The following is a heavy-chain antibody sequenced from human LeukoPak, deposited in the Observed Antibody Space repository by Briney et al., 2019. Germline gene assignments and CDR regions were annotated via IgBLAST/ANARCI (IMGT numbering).Heavy chain of an antibody. J-gene: IGHJ4*02. D-gene: IGHD5-12*01. CDR1: GGTFSSYA. CDR2: INPNSGGT. CDR3: ARDLGDHSSGYDYNTYFDY. V-gene: IGHV1-2*02. Sequence: ASVKVSCKASGGTFSSYAISWVRQAPGQGLEWMGWINPNSGGTNYAQKFQGRVTMTRDTSISTAYMELSRLRSDDTAVYYCARDLGDHSSGYDYNTYFDYWGQGTLVTVSS.